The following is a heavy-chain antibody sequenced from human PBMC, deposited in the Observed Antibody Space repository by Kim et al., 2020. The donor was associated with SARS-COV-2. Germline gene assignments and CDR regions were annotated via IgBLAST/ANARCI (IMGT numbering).Heavy chain of an antibody. Sequence: GGSLRLSCAASGFTFSSYAMHWVRQAPGKGLEWVAVISYDGSNKYYADSVKGRFTISRDNSKNTLYLQMNSLRAEDTAVYYCARAPMGNWNYYFDYWGQGTLVTVSS. J-gene: IGHJ4*02. CDR3: ARAPMGNWNYYFDY. CDR2: ISYDGSNK. V-gene: IGHV3-30-3*01. CDR1: GFTFSSYA. D-gene: IGHD1-7*01.